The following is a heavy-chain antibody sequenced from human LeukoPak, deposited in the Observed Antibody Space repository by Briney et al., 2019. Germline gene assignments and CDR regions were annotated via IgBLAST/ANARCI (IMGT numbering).Heavy chain of an antibody. Sequence: PWGSLRLSCAASGFTFSSCSMNWVRQAPGQGLEWVWSISSSSSYIYYADPVKGRFTISSVNAKNSQYLQMHSRRAADTAAYYFARDHRDGFLYYWGQGTLVTVSS. CDR1: GFTFSSCS. J-gene: IGHJ4*02. CDR3: ARDHRDGFLYY. CDR2: ISSSSSYI. V-gene: IGHV3-21*01. D-gene: IGHD5-24*01.